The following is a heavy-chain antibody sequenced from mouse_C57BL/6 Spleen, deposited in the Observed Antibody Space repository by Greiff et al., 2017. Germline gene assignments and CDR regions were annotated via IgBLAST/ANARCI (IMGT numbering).Heavy chain of an antibody. J-gene: IGHJ3*01. CDR1: GYTFTGYW. CDR2: ILPGIGST. CDR3: AREGQRLRLRAFAY. V-gene: IGHV1-9*01. Sequence: QVQLQQSGAELMKPGASVKLSCKATGYTFTGYWIAWVKQRPGHGLEWIGEILPGIGSTNYNEKFKGKATFTADTSSNTAYMQLSSLTTEDSAIYYGAREGQRLRLRAFAYWGQGTLVTVSA. D-gene: IGHD3-2*02.